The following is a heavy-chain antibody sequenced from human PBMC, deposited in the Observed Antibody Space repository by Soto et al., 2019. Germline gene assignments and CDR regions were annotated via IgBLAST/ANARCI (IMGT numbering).Heavy chain of an antibody. D-gene: IGHD6-19*01. V-gene: IGHV3-33*05. Sequence: GGSLRLSCAASGFTFNIYAMHWVCQAPDKGLEWVAVISYDGTSQNYADSVKGRFTISRDNSKNTLYLQVTNLRAEDTAVYYCARMAYRSAFSGIYYYYGMDVWGQGTPVTVYS. CDR1: GFTFNIYA. J-gene: IGHJ6*02. CDR2: ISYDGTSQ. CDR3: ARMAYRSAFSGIYYYYGMDV.